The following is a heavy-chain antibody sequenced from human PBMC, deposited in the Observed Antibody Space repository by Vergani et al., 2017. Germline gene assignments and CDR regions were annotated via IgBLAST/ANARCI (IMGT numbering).Heavy chain of an antibody. D-gene: IGHD6-13*01. J-gene: IGHJ4*02. Sequence: QVQLQESGPGLVKPSETLSLTCTVSGGSISSYYWSWIRQPAGKGLEWIGYIYYSGSTNYNPSLKSRVTISVDTSKNQFSLKLSSVTAADTAVYYCATIPAAGTRGYFDYWGQGTLVTVSS. CDR1: GGSISSYY. CDR3: ATIPAAGTRGYFDY. CDR2: IYYSGST. V-gene: IGHV4-59*01.